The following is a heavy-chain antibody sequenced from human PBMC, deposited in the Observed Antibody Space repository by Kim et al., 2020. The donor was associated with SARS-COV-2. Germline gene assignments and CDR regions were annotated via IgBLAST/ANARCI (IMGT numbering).Heavy chain of an antibody. J-gene: IGHJ4*02. CDR3: ARGGLGRGYNFYY. CDR2: TSAYNGNT. Sequence: ASVKVSCKASGYTLASYGISWVRQAPGQGLEWMGWTSAYNGNTNYAQKFQGRVTLTTDTSTNTAFMDLRSLRSDDTAVYYCARGGLGRGYNFYYWGQGSL. D-gene: IGHD3-22*01. V-gene: IGHV1-18*04. CDR1: GYTLASYG.